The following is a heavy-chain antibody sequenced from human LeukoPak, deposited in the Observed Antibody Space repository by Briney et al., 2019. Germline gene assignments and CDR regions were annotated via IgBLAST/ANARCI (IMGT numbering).Heavy chain of an antibody. CDR2: ISSDGSYK. J-gene: IGHJ4*02. Sequence: GGSLRLSCAASGFTFSSHALHWVRQAPGKGLEWVGVISSDGSYKYYADSVKGRFTISRDNSKNTLYLQMNSLIHEDTAVYYCAKFAAPLAFYYFDYWGQGTLVTVSS. V-gene: IGHV3-30*04. D-gene: IGHD6-25*01. CDR3: AKFAAPLAFYYFDY. CDR1: GFTFSSHA.